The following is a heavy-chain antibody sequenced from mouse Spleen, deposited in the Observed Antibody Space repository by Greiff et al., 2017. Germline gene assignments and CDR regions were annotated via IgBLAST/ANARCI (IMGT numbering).Heavy chain of an antibody. CDR1: GYTFTSYW. Sequence: VQLQQSGTVLARPGASVKMSCKTSGYTFTSYWMHWVKQRPGQGLEWIGAIYPGNSDTSYNQKFKGKAKLTAVSSASTAYMELSSLTNEDSAVYYCTRSSPEKPHYYAMDYWGQGTSVTVSS. CDR2: IYPGNSDT. J-gene: IGHJ4*01. V-gene: IGHV1-5*01. CDR3: TRSSPEKPHYYAMDY.